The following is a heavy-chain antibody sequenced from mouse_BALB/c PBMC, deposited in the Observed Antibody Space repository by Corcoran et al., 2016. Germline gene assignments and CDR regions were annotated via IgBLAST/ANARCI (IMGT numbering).Heavy chain of an antibody. CDR1: GYTFTNYG. D-gene: IGHD1-1*01. CDR2: INTYTGEP. J-gene: IGHJ2*01. CDR3: ARDHYGSSHFDY. V-gene: IGHV9-1*02. Sequence: QIQLVQSGPELKKPGETVKISCKASGYTFTNYGMNWVKQAPGKGLKWMGWINTYTGEPTYADDFKGRFAFSLETSASTAYLQINNLKNEDMATYFCARDHYGSSHFDYWGQGTTHTVSS.